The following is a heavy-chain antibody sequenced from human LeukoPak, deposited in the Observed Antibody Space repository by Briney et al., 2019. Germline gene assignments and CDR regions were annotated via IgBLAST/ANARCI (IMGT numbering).Heavy chain of an antibody. J-gene: IGHJ6*03. CDR2: INHSGST. CDR3: ARRHDYYYYYMDV. Sequence: SETLSLTCAVYGGSFSGYYWSWIRQPPGKGLEWIGEINHSGSTNYNPSLKSRVTISVDKSKNQFSLKLSSVTAADTAVYYCARRHDYYYYYMDVWGKGTTVTVSS. CDR1: GGSFSGYY. V-gene: IGHV4-34*01.